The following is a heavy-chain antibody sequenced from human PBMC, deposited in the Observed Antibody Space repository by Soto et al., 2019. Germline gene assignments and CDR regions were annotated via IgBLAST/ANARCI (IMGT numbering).Heavy chain of an antibody. J-gene: IGHJ5*02. CDR1: GFTVSSNY. D-gene: IGHD3-9*01. CDR2: IYSGGST. V-gene: IGHV3-53*01. Sequence: GGSLRLSCAASGFTVSSNYMSWVRQAPGKGLEWVSVIYSGGSTYYADSVKGRFTISRDNSKNTLYLQMNSLRAEDTAVYYCARVDYDILTGYRSGSFDPWGQGTLVTVSS. CDR3: ARVDYDILTGYRSGSFDP.